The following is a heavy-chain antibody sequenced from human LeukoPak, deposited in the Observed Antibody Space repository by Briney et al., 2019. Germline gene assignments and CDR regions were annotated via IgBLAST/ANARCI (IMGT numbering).Heavy chain of an antibody. J-gene: IGHJ5*02. CDR1: GFTFDDYG. CDR3: ARGRGDANGHNGFVP. CDR2: TNWNGDSI. D-gene: IGHD3-16*01. Sequence: GGSLRLSCTASGFTFDDYGMSWVRQAPGKGLEWVSGTNWNGDSIGYADSVKGRFTISRDNANNSLYLQMDSLRAEDTALYHCARGRGDANGHNGFVPWGQGTLVTVSS. V-gene: IGHV3-20*01.